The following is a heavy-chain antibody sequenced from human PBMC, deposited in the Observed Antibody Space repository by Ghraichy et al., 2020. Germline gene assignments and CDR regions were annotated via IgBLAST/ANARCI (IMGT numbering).Heavy chain of an antibody. J-gene: IGHJ5*02. CDR2: ISSSGSTI. D-gene: IGHD3-3*01. CDR3: ARAGIRFLPLNWFDP. CDR1: GFTFSDYY. V-gene: IGHV3-11*01. Sequence: GGSLRLSCAASGFTFSDYYMSWIRQAPGKGLEWVSYISSSGSTIYYADSVKGRFTISRDNAKNSLYLQMNSLRAEDTAMYYCARAGIRFLPLNWFDPWGQGTLVTVSS.